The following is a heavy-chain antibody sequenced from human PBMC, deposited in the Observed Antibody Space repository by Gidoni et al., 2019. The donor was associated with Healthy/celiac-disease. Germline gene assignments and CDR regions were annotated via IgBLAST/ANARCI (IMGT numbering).Heavy chain of an antibody. Sequence: QVQLVESGGGLVKPGGSLRLSCAASGFTCRDYYMSWIRQAPGKGLEWVSYISSSSSYTNDADSVKGRFTISRDNAKNSLYLQMNSLRAEDTAVYYCARVGWFHRGWFDPWGQGTLVTVSS. D-gene: IGHD6-19*01. CDR2: ISSSSSYT. V-gene: IGHV3-11*06. CDR1: GFTCRDYY. CDR3: ARVGWFHRGWFDP. J-gene: IGHJ5*02.